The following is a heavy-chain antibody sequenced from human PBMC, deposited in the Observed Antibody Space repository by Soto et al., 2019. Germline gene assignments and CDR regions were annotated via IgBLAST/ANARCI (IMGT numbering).Heavy chain of an antibody. CDR1: GGSFSGYY. CDR3: ARGVTVFGLVSRFWXDP. CDR2: INHSGST. V-gene: IGHV4-34*01. Sequence: SETLSLTCAVYGGSFSGYYWSWIRQPPGKGLEWIGEINHSGSTNYNPSLKSRVTISVDTSKNQFSLRLNSLTAADRAVYFCARGVTVFGLVSRFWXDPWGQGTVVTVSS. D-gene: IGHD3-3*01. J-gene: IGHJ5*02.